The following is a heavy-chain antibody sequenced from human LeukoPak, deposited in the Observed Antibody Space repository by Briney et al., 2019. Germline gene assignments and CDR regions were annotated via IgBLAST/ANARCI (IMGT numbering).Heavy chain of an antibody. CDR1: GGSISSGGYY. CDR2: IYYSGST. Sequence: SETLSLTCTVSGGSISSGGYYWSWIRQRPGKGLEWIGYIYYSGSTYYNPSLKSRVTISVDTSKNQFSLKLSSVTAADTAVYYCARGWLAAAGTGPNDYWGQGTLVTVSS. J-gene: IGHJ4*02. V-gene: IGHV4-31*03. D-gene: IGHD6-13*01. CDR3: ARGWLAAAGTGPNDY.